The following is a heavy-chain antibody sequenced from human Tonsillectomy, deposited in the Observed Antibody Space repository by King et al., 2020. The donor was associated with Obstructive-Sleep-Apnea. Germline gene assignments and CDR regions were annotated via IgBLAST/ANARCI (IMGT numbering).Heavy chain of an antibody. CDR1: RFTFSSYS. CDR3: AKDRGYSFGYIDYYFDY. CDR2: ISYDGNIK. J-gene: IGHJ4*02. Sequence: QDQLVQSGGGVVQPGRSLRLSCAASRFTFSSYSMHWVRRAPGKGLEWVAIISYDGNIKYYADSVKGRFTISRDNSKNTLFLQMNSLRTEDTAVYYCAKDRGYSFGYIDYYFDYWGQGTLVTVSS. V-gene: IGHV3-30-3*01. D-gene: IGHD5-18*01.